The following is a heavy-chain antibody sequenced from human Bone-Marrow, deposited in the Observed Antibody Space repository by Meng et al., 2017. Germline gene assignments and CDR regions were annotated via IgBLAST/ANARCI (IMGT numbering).Heavy chain of an antibody. CDR1: GYSFTSNA. J-gene: IGHJ3*02. D-gene: IGHD3-10*01. CDR3: ARVLLYTAYDAFDI. CDR2: INAGNGNT. V-gene: IGHV1-3*01. Sequence: QFVLAGAGVKEARASGNVSFEATGYSFTSNAKHWERQAPGQRLEWVGWINAGNGNTKYSQKFQGRVTITRGTSASTAYMELSILSSEDTAVYYCARVLLYTAYDAFDIWGQGTMVTVSS.